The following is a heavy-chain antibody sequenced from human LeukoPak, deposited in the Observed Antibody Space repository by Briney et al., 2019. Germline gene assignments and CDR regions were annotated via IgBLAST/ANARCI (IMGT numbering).Heavy chain of an antibody. Sequence: VASLKVSCKASGYTLSNFGISWVRQAPGQGLEWMGWISGNNDNPNYGQKFQSRLTVTTDSSTGTAYMELRNLRSDDTAVYYCARDGTSTDDYWGQGTLVTVSS. V-gene: IGHV1-18*01. CDR2: ISGNNDNP. CDR1: GYTLSNFG. CDR3: ARDGTSTDDY. J-gene: IGHJ4*02. D-gene: IGHD2-2*01.